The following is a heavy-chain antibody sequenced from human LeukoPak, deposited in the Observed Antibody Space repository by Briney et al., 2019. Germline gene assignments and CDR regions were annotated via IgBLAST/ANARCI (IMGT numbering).Heavy chain of an antibody. CDR1: GFTFSSYE. V-gene: IGHV3-48*03. CDR3: ARRGSSGWYDY. J-gene: IGHJ4*02. CDR2: ISSSGSTI. D-gene: IGHD6-19*01. Sequence: PGRSLRLSCAASGFTFSSYEMNWVRQAPGKGLEWVSYISSSGSTIYYADSVKGRFTISRDNAKNSLYLQMNSLRAEDTAVYYCARRGSSGWYDYRGQGTLVTVSS.